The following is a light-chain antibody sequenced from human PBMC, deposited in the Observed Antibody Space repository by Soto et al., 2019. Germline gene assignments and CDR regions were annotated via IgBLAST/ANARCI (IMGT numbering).Light chain of an antibody. V-gene: IGKV1-5*03. CDR1: QSISIW. Sequence: DLQMTQSPCTLSASVGDRVTITCRARQSISIWLARYQQKPGKAHNLLISKASSLESGVPSRFIGSGSWTEFTLTISSLQPDDVETYYCQQYNNYPWTCGRGTKVEFK. CDR2: KAS. J-gene: IGKJ1*01. CDR3: QQYNNYPWT.